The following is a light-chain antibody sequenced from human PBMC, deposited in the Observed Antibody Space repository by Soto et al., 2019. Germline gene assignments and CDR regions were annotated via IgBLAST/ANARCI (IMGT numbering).Light chain of an antibody. CDR2: DAS. CDR1: QSVSSN. V-gene: IGKV3-15*01. CDR3: QEYNNWPPYA. J-gene: IGKJ2*01. Sequence: EKVMTQSPAILSVSPGERLTLSCRASQSVSSNLAWYQHKPGQAPRLLIYDASTRATGIPARFSGSGSGTEFTLTITSLQSEDFAVYYCQEYNNWPPYAFGQGTKVDIK.